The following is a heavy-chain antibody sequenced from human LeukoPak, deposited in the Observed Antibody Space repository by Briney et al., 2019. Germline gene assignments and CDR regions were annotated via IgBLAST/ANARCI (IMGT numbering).Heavy chain of an antibody. CDR2: ISGSGGST. Sequence: PGGSLRLSCAASGFTFSSYAMSWVRQAPGKGLEWVSAISGSGGSTYYADSVKGRFTISRDNSKNTLYLQMNSLRAEDTAVYYCARMLLGIAVAGTGGLGDYWGQGTLVTVSS. CDR3: ARMLLGIAVAGTGGLGDY. CDR1: GFTFSSYA. V-gene: IGHV3-23*01. J-gene: IGHJ4*02. D-gene: IGHD6-19*01.